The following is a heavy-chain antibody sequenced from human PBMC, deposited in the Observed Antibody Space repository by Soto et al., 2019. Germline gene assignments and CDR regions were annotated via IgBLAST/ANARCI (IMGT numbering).Heavy chain of an antibody. CDR1: GFTFSSYE. CDR3: ARAKSRIMITFGGVIVIPPSDY. V-gene: IGHV3-48*03. CDR2: ISSSGSTI. J-gene: IGHJ4*02. D-gene: IGHD3-16*02. Sequence: EVQLVESGGGLVQPGGSLRLSCAASGFTFSSYEMNWVRQAPGKGLEWVSYISSSGSTIYYADSVKGRFTISRDNAKNSLYLKMNSLRAEDTSVYYCARAKSRIMITFGGVIVIPPSDYWGQGTMVTVSS.